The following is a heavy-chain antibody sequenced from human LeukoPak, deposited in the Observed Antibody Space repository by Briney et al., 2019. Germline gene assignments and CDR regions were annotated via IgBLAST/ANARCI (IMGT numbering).Heavy chain of an antibody. D-gene: IGHD3-10*01. J-gene: IGHJ5*02. CDR2: IIPIFGTA. Sequence: SVNVSCKASGGTFSSYAISWVRQAPGQGLEWMGGIIPIFGTANYAQKFQGRVTITADESTSTAYMELSSLRSEDTAVYYCARAGHYYGSGSYYPPYNWFDPWGQGTLVTVSS. CDR1: GGTFSSYA. V-gene: IGHV1-69*13. CDR3: ARAGHYYGSGSYYPPYNWFDP.